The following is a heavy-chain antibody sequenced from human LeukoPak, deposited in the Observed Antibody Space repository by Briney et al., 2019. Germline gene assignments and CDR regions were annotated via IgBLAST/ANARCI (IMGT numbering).Heavy chain of an antibody. CDR2: ISSSSSYI. CDR3: ARARYCSGGSCYSNYFDY. J-gene: IGHJ4*02. V-gene: IGHV3-21*01. Sequence: GGSLRLSCAASGFTFSSYSMNWVRQAPGKGLEWVSSISSSSSYIYYADSVKGRFTISRDNAKNSLYLQMSSLRAEDTAVYYCARARYCSGGSCYSNYFDYWGQGTLVTVSS. D-gene: IGHD2-15*01. CDR1: GFTFSSYS.